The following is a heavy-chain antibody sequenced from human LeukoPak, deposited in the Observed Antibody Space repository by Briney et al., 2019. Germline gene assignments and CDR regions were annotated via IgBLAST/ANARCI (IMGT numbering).Heavy chain of an antibody. Sequence: PGGSLRLSCAASGFTFSSYWMSWVSQAPGKGLEWVANIKQDGSEKYYVDSVKGRFTISRDNAKNSLYLQMNSLRAEDTAVYYCAREGLPPIHGAVTIYYFDYWGQGTLVTVSS. J-gene: IGHJ4*02. CDR3: AREGLPPIHGAVTIYYFDY. D-gene: IGHD4-17*01. V-gene: IGHV3-7*01. CDR1: GFTFSSYW. CDR2: IKQDGSEK.